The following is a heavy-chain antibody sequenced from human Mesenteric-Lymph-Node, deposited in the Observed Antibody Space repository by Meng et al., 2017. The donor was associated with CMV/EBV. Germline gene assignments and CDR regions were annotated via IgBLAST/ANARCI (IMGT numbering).Heavy chain of an antibody. CDR1: GGSISSSNYF. CDR3: ARVGYSRGWYDS. V-gene: IGHV4-39*02. J-gene: IGHJ5*01. D-gene: IGHD6-19*01. CDR2: IYYSGNT. Sequence: TVSGGSISSSNYFWGWIRQPPGKGLEWIGSIYYSGNTYYSPSLKRRVTISVDTSKNHFSLRLSSVTAADTAVYYCARVGYSRGWYDSWGQGTLVTVSS.